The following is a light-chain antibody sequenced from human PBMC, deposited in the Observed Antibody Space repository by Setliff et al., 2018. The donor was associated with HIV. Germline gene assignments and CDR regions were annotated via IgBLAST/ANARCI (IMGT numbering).Light chain of an antibody. CDR3: QSYDSSLSALI. CDR2: VSS. CDR1: SSNIGAGYD. V-gene: IGLV1-40*01. Sequence: KSFTISCTGSSSNIGAGYDVHWYQHLPGTVPKLLIYVSSNRPSGVPDRFSASKSGTSASLAITGLQAEDEADYYCQSYDSSLSALIFGGGTKVTVL. J-gene: IGLJ2*01.